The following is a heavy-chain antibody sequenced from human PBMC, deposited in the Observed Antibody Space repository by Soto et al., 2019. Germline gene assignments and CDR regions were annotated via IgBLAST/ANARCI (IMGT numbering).Heavy chain of an antibody. J-gene: IGHJ4*01. V-gene: IGHV1-69*02. Sequence: QVQLVQSGAELRRPGSSVKVSCEVFGSSFSTHTLSWVRQAPGRGPEWIGRIIPMFGITTYAERFQGRVTIPADRPTNTGYMELSGLPLGDTAVYYCDRVQYGEAGTCFGQLDFWGTGTLVTVSS. D-gene: IGHD2-21*01. CDR2: IIPMFGIT. CDR3: DRVQYGEAGTCFGQLDF. CDR1: GSSFSTHT.